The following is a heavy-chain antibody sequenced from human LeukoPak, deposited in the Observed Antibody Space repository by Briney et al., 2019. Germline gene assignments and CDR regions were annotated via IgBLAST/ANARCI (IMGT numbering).Heavy chain of an antibody. CDR1: GGSFSVYY. CDR3: ARGAEYYYDSSGYSDY. V-gene: IGHV4-34*01. CDR2: INHSGST. J-gene: IGHJ4*02. Sequence: PSETLSLTCAVSGGSFSVYYWSWIRQPPGKGLEWIGEINHSGSTNYNPSLKSRVTISVDTSKNQFSLKLSSVTAVDTAVYYCARGAEYYYDSSGYSDYWGQGTLVTVSS. D-gene: IGHD3-22*01.